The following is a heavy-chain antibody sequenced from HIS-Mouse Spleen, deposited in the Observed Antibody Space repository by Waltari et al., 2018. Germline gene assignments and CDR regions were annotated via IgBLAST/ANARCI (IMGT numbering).Heavy chain of an antibody. D-gene: IGHD6-13*01. V-gene: IGHV1-2*02. CDR2: INPNSGGT. J-gene: IGHJ4*02. Sequence: QVQLVQSGAEVKKPGASVKVSCKASGYTFTGYYMHWVRQAPGQGLEWMGWINPNSGGTNYAKKFQGRVTMTRDTSISTAYMELSRLRSDDTAVYYCARDRGSSSWDFDYWGQGTLVTVSS. CDR3: ARDRGSSSWDFDY. CDR1: GYTFTGYY.